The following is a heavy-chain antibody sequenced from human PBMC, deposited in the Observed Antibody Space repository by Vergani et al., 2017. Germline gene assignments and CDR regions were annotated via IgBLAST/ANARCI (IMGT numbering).Heavy chain of an antibody. Sequence: QVQLVQSGAEVKKPGASVKVSCKASGYTFTGYYMHWVRQAPGQGLEWMGWVNPNSGGTNYAQKFQGRVTMTRDTSISTAYMELSRLRSDDTAVYYCARPPIAAAGDNWFYPWGQGTLVTVSS. J-gene: IGHJ5*02. D-gene: IGHD6-13*01. CDR2: VNPNSGGT. V-gene: IGHV1-2*02. CDR1: GYTFTGYY. CDR3: ARPPIAAAGDNWFYP.